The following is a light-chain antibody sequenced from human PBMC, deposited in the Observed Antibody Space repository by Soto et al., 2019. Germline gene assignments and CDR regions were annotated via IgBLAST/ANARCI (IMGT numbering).Light chain of an antibody. CDR3: LLSSPVVRV. CDR1: TGAVTSDHF. CDR2: DTN. J-gene: IGLJ2*01. V-gene: IGLV7-46*01. Sequence: QAVVTQEPSLTVSPGGTVTLTCGSSTGAVTSDHFPFWFQQKPGQGPRTLIYDTNNKHSLTPARFSGSLLGGKAALTLSGAQPEDEADYYCLLSSPVVRVFGGGTKLTVL.